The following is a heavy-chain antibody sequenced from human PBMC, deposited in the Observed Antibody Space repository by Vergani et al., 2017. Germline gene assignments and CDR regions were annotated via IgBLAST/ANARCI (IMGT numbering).Heavy chain of an antibody. V-gene: IGHV3-43*01. CDR3: AKDGGNNGYNWFDP. D-gene: IGHD1-14*01. CDR1: GFPFDDYA. CDR2: ITWNGDTT. Sequence: EVQLVESGGGVVQPGGSLRLSCAASGFPFDDYAMHWVRQVPGKGLEWISLITWNGDTTYYADSVRGRFTISRDNTKNSVSLQMNSLRPEDTAFYYCAKDGGNNGYNWFDPWGEGAQVADCS. J-gene: IGHJ5*02.